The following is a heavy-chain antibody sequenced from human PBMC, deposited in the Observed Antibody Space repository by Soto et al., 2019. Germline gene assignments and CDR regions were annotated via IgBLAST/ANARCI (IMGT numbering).Heavy chain of an antibody. D-gene: IGHD1-20*01. V-gene: IGHV3-23*01. Sequence: GGSLRLSCAASGFTFSSYAMSWVRQAPGKGLEWVSAISGGGGSTYYADSVKGRFTISRDNSKNTLYLQMNSLRAEDTAVYYCAKTLDDNWNYFDYWGQGTLVTVSS. J-gene: IGHJ4*02. CDR2: ISGGGGST. CDR1: GFTFSSYA. CDR3: AKTLDDNWNYFDY.